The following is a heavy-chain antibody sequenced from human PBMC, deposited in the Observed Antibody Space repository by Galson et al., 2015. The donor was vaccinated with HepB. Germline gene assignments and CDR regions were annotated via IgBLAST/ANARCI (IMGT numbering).Heavy chain of an antibody. D-gene: IGHD3-16*01. Sequence: SLRLSCAASGFTFTRYSMNWVRQAPGKGLEWVSAISGGGGITYFADSVRGRFTTFRDNSRNTLHLQMDNLRVEDTALYYCAKVAILGATPHYFDFLGQGTLVTVSS. CDR1: GFTFTRYS. CDR2: ISGGGGIT. J-gene: IGHJ4*02. CDR3: AKVAILGATPHYFDF. V-gene: IGHV3-23*01.